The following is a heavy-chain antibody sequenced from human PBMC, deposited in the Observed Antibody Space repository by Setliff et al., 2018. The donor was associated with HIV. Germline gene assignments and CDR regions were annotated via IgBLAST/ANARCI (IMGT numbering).Heavy chain of an antibody. D-gene: IGHD6-13*01. V-gene: IGHV4-59*11. J-gene: IGHJ4*02. CDR2: IHYSGSS. CDR3: ATHSANIAAAGTVDY. CDR1: GGSITGHY. Sequence: SETLSLTCTVSGGSITGHYWSWIRQPPGKGLEWIGYIHYSGSSNYNPSLKSRVSISVDTSKKQVSLKLNSVTAADTAVYYCATHSANIAAAGTVDYWGQGTLVTVSS.